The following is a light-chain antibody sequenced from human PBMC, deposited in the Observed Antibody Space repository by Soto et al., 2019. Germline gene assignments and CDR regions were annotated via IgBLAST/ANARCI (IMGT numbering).Light chain of an antibody. V-gene: IGKV3-20*01. Sequence: EIVLTQSPGTLSLSPGERATLSCRASQSVSSRYLAWYQQKPGQAPRLLIFATSSRATGIPDRFSGSGSGTDFTLTISRLEPEDFAVYYCQEYGGSPLYAFGQGTKLELK. CDR3: QEYGGSPLYA. CDR1: QSVSSRY. J-gene: IGKJ2*01. CDR2: ATS.